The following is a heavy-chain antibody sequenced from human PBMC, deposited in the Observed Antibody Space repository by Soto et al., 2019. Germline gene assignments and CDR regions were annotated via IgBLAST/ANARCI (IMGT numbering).Heavy chain of an antibody. CDR2: INPSSGTT. V-gene: IGHV1-46*01. D-gene: IGHD1-26*01. Sequence: QVQLVQSGAEMKQPGASVKLSCQASGYIFIHCFMHWVRQAPGQGLEWMGGINPSSGTTTYAQKFHVRVTVTRDTSTITVHMELSSLGSGDTSMYYCARSLGETTSLFDYWGQGSLFTVSA. J-gene: IGHJ4*02. CDR3: ARSLGETTSLFDY. CDR1: GYIFIHCF.